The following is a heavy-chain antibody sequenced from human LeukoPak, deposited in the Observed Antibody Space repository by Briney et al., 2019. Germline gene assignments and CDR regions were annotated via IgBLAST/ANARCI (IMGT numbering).Heavy chain of an antibody. J-gene: IGHJ6*02. Sequence: ASVKVSCKASGYTFTSYDINWVRQAPGQGLEWMGWMNPNIGNTGYAQKFQGRVTMTRNTSISTAYMELSSLRSEDTAVYYCARDQGYQLLYGNYYYYGMDVWGQGTTATVSS. CDR1: GYTFTSYD. CDR2: MNPNIGNT. V-gene: IGHV1-8*01. CDR3: ARDQGYQLLYGNYYYYGMDV. D-gene: IGHD2-2*02.